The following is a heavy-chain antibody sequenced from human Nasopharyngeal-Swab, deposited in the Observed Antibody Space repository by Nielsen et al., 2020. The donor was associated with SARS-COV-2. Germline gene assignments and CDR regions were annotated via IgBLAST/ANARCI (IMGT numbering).Heavy chain of an antibody. D-gene: IGHD3-10*02. V-gene: IGHV6-1*01. CDR1: GDRVSSNTAA. CDR3: ARDVRVGEWKPFDY. Sequence: SQTLSLTCAISGDRVSSNTAAWNWLRQSPSRGLEWLGRAYSRSKWYYDYAVSVKSRITINPDTSKNQFSLPLNSVTPDDTAVYYCARDVRVGEWKPFDYWGPGTPVTVSS. J-gene: IGHJ4*02. CDR2: AYSRSKWYY.